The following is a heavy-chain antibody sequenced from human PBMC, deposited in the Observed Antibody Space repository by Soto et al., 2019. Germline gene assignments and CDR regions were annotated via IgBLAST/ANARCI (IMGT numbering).Heavy chain of an antibody. V-gene: IGHV3-23*01. CDR3: AKRQSGNFGPFDS. D-gene: IGHD2-21*02. CDR1: GFSISSDA. Sequence: LRLSCAASGFSISSDAMSWVRQAPGKGLEWVSGISGSGANTNYADSVKGRFAISIDNSKNTLYLQMSSLRAEDTAVYYCAKRQSGNFGPFDSWGQGTLVTVSS. CDR2: ISGSGANT. J-gene: IGHJ4*02.